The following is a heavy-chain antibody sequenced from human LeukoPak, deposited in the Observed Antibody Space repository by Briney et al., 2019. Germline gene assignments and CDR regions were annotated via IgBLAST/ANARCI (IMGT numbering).Heavy chain of an antibody. CDR3: ARAGYCSSTSCYTWFDP. Sequence: GASVKVSCKASGYTFTGYYMHWVRQPPGQGLEWMGWINPNSGGTNYAQKFQGRVTMTRDTSISTAYMELSRLRSDDTAVYYCARAGYCSSTSCYTWFDPWGQGTLVTVSS. D-gene: IGHD2-2*02. CDR1: GYTFTGYY. CDR2: INPNSGGT. V-gene: IGHV1-2*02. J-gene: IGHJ5*02.